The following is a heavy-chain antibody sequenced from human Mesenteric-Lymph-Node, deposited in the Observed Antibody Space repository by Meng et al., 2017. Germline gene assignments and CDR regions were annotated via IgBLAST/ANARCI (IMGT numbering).Heavy chain of an antibody. D-gene: IGHD3-10*01. J-gene: IGHJ5*02. Sequence: QASGPRLVKPSQTLSLTCTVSGGSISSGGYDWSWLRQHPGKGLECIGYLHSSGSTYSNPSLRSPLTISVDTSKNQFSLKLGSVTAADTAVYYCARASYGSGSPLGESWFDPWGQGTLVTVFS. CDR1: GGSISSGGYD. CDR2: LHSSGST. CDR3: ARASYGSGSPLGESWFDP. V-gene: IGHV4-31*01.